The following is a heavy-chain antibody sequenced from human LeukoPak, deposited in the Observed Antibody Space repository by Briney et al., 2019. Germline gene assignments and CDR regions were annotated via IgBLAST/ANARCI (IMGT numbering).Heavy chain of an antibody. CDR1: GFTFGDYV. J-gene: IGHJ4*02. CDR3: TTGSATGTGSGY. V-gene: IGHV3-49*04. D-gene: IGHD6-13*01. Sequence: GRSLRLSCTASGFTFGDYVMSWVRQAPGKGLEWVGFIRSKPYGGTTEYAASVKGRFIISRGDSKTIAYLQMNSLKSEDTAVYYCTTGSATGTGSGYWGQGTLVTVSS. CDR2: IRSKPYGGTT.